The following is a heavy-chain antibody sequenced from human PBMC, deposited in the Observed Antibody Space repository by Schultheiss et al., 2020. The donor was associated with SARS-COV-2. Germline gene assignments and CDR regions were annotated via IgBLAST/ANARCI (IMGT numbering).Heavy chain of an antibody. CDR1: GFTFSSYW. CDR2: IYSGGST. J-gene: IGHJ6*02. V-gene: IGHV3-66*01. Sequence: GGSLRLSCAASGFTFSSYWMHWVRQAPGKGLEWVSVIYSGGSTYYADSVKGRFTISRDNSKNTLYLQMNSLRAEDTAVYYCARSLRIAVAGTNYCYGMDVWGQGTTVTVSS. D-gene: IGHD6-19*01. CDR3: ARSLRIAVAGTNYCYGMDV.